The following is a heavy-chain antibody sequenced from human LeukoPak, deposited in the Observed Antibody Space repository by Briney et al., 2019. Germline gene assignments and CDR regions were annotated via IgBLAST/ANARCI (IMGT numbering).Heavy chain of an antibody. Sequence: ASVKXXXXXXXXTLTEXSXXXVGQAPXKGLXXXGGFDPEDGETIYAQKFQGRVTMTEDTSTDTAYMELSSLRSEDTAVYYCATVDMATIWFNYWGQGTLVTVSS. CDR2: FDPEDGET. D-gene: IGHD5-24*01. CDR3: ATVDMATIWFNY. V-gene: IGHV1-24*01. J-gene: IGHJ4*02. CDR1: XXTLTEXS.